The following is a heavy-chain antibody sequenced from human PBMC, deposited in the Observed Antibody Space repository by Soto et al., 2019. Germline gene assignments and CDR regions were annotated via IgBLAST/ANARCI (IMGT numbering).Heavy chain of an antibody. J-gene: IGHJ6*02. V-gene: IGHV3-21*01. CDR2: ISSSSSYI. CDR1: GFTFSSYS. CDR3: ARVRTFYGSASYGMDV. Sequence: EVQLVESGGGLVKPGGSLRLSCAASGFTFSSYSMNWVRQAPGKGLEWVSTISSSSSYIYYADSVKGRFTISRDNAKNSLYLQMNSLRAEDTAVYYCARVRTFYGSASYGMDVWGQGTTVTVSS. D-gene: IGHD3-10*01.